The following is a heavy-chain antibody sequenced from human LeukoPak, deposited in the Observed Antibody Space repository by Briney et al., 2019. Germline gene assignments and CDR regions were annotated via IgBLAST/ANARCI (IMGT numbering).Heavy chain of an antibody. J-gene: IGHJ3*02. D-gene: IGHD3-16*01. CDR2: ISSSSSTI. V-gene: IGHV3-48*01. CDR1: GFTFSSYS. Sequence: GGSLRLSCAASGFTFSSYSMNWVRQAPGKGLEWVSYISSSSSTIYYADSVKGRFTISRDNAKNSLYLQMNSLRAEDTAVYYCARDLIIWGASLLGAFDIWGQGTMVTVSS. CDR3: ARDLIIWGASLLGAFDI.